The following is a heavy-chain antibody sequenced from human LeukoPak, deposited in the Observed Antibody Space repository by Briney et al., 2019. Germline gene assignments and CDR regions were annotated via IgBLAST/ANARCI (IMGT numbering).Heavy chain of an antibody. Sequence: GGSLRLSCTASGFTFSSYAIHWARQAPGKGLEWVAVIPIDGNNKFFADSVKGRFTISRDNSKDTVYLQMNSLRGEDTAVYYCARGVGNWNYDSWGQGSLVIASS. CDR2: IPIDGNNK. CDR1: GFTFSSYA. V-gene: IGHV3-30-3*01. CDR3: ARGVGNWNYDS. J-gene: IGHJ5*01. D-gene: IGHD1-7*01.